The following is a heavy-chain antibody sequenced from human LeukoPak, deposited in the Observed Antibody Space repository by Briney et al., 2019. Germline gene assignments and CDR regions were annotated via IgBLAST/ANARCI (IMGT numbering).Heavy chain of an antibody. CDR3: ARVPYGDYANWFDP. J-gene: IGHJ5*02. V-gene: IGHV4-4*02. CDR1: GGFISSSNW. Sequence: SETLSLTCAVSGGFISSSNWWSWVRQPPGKGLEWIGEIYHSGSTNYNPSLKSRVTISVDKSKNQFSLKLSSVTAADTAVYYCARVPYGDYANWFDPWGQGTLVTVSS. CDR2: IYHSGST. D-gene: IGHD4-17*01.